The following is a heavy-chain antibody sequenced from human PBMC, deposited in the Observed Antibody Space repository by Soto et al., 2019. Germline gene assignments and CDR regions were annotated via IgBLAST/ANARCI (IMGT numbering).Heavy chain of an antibody. D-gene: IGHD1-1*01. J-gene: IGHJ6*02. CDR2: IIPIFGTA. V-gene: IGHV1-69*13. Sequence: SVKVSCKASGGTFSSYAISWVRQAPGQGLEWMGGIIPIFGTANYAQKFQGRVTITADESTSTAYMELSSLRSEDTAVYYCARPHQLEPYYYYGMDVWGQGTTVTVSS. CDR1: GGTFSSYA. CDR3: ARPHQLEPYYYYGMDV.